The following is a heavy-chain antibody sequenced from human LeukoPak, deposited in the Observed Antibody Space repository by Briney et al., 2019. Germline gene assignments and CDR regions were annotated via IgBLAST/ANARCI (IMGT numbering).Heavy chain of an antibody. CDR1: GGSFSVYY. V-gene: IGHV4-34*01. J-gene: IGHJ4*02. Sequence: SETLSLTCAVYGGSFSVYYWSWVRQPPGKGVEWFGEINHSVSPNYNPSLKSRVTISLDTSTNQFSLNLSSVTAADTAVYYCARVTLAAAAPVDYWGQGTLVTVSS. D-gene: IGHD6-13*01. CDR2: INHSVSP. CDR3: ARVTLAAAAPVDY.